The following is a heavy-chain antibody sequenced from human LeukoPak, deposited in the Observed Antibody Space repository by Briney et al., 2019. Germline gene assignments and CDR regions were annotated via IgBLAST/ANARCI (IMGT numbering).Heavy chain of an antibody. CDR2: ISYDGSNK. CDR1: GFTFSSYG. CDR3: AKSYSSGWSFDY. D-gene: IGHD6-19*01. J-gene: IGHJ4*02. Sequence: GGSLRLSCAASGFTFSSYGMHWVRQAPGKGLEWVAVISYDGSNKFYADSVKGRFTISRDNSKNTLYLQMNSLRAEDTAVYYCAKSYSSGWSFDYWGQGTRVTVSS. V-gene: IGHV3-30*18.